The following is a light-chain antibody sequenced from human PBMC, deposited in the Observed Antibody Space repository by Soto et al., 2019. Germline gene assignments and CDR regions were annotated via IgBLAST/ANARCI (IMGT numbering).Light chain of an antibody. V-gene: IGKV3-20*01. CDR2: GTS. Sequence: ELVLTQSPGTLSLSPGERASLSCRASQSVTSSYLAWYQQKPGQAPRLLIYGTSNRATGIPDRFSGSGSGTDFTLTINSLQSEDFAVYYCQQYNNWPTFGQGTLLEIK. CDR3: QQYNNWPT. CDR1: QSVTSSY. J-gene: IGKJ5*01.